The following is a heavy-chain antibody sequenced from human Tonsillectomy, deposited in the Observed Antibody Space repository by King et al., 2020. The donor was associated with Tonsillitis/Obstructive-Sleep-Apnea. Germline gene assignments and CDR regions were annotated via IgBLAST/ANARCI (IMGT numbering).Heavy chain of an antibody. Sequence: QVQLVESGAEVKKPGASVKISCKASGYTFTAYYIHWVRQAPGQGLEWMGWITPNSGGTNYAQKFQGRVTMTGDTSISTAYMELNRLTSDDTAVCYCARDPTRGAEYWGQGTLVTVSS. J-gene: IGHJ4*02. CDR3: ARDPTRGAEY. D-gene: IGHD3-10*01. V-gene: IGHV1-2*02. CDR1: GYTFTAYY. CDR2: ITPNSGGT.